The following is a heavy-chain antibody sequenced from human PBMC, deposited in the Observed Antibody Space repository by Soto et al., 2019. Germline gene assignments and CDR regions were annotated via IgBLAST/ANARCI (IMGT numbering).Heavy chain of an antibody. CDR1: GFTCSSYG. CDR3: ARGPLWFGESNFDY. D-gene: IGHD3-10*01. J-gene: IGHJ4*02. V-gene: IGHV3-33*01. Sequence: LRLSCAASGFTCSSYGMNWVRQAPGKGLEWVAVIWYDGSNKYYADSVKGRFTISRDNSKNTLYLQMNSLRAEDTAVYYCARGPLWFGESNFDYWGQGTLVTVSS. CDR2: IWYDGSNK.